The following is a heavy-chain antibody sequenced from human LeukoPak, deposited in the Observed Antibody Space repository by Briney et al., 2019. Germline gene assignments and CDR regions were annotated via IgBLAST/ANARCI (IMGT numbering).Heavy chain of an antibody. J-gene: IGHJ4*02. V-gene: IGHV5-51*03. D-gene: IGHD6-13*01. CDR3: ARRGHGSSWYYFDY. CDR2: IYLGGPDS. Sequence: GESLKISCKASGYSITSYWIGWVRQVPGKGLEWMGSIYLGGPDSRYRPSFQGQVTISADKSITTAYLQWSSLKASDTAIYYCARRGHGSSWYYFDYWGQGTLVTVSS. CDR1: GYSITSYW.